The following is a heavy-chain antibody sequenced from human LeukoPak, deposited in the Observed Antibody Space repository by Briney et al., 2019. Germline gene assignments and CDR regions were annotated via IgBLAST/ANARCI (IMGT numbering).Heavy chain of an antibody. Sequence: GGSLRLSCAASGFTFSSYEMNWVRQAPGKGLEWLSYISTSSNAIQYADSVKGRFTISRDNSKNTLYLQMNSLRAEDTAVYYCAELGITMIGGVWGKGTTVTISS. V-gene: IGHV3-48*03. J-gene: IGHJ6*04. D-gene: IGHD3-10*02. CDR1: GFTFSSYE. CDR2: ISTSSNAI. CDR3: AELGITMIGGV.